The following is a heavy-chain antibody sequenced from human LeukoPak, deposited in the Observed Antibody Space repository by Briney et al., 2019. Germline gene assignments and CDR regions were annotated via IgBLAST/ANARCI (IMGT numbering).Heavy chain of an antibody. CDR3: AARPPATDAFDI. CDR1: GFTFRDYA. J-gene: IGHJ3*02. CDR2: FSAGGNRT. V-gene: IGHV3-23*01. Sequence: GGSLRLSCAASGFTFRDYAMTWVRQAPGKGPEWVSTFSAGGNRTYYADSVKGRFIITRDNSKNTLYLQMNSLTAEDTAVYYCAARPPATDAFDIWGQGTMVTVSS.